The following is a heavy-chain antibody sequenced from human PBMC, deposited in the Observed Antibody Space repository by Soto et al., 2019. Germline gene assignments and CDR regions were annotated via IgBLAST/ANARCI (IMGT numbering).Heavy chain of an antibody. CDR2: ISAYNGNT. J-gene: IGHJ4*02. CDR3: ARDLSGGEGAAYFDY. D-gene: IGHD2-21*01. V-gene: IGHV1-18*01. CDR1: GYTFTSYG. Sequence: GASVKVSCKASGYTFTSYGISWVRQAPGQGLEWMGWISAYNGNTNYAQKLQGRVTMTTDTSTSTAYMELRSLRSDDTAVYYCARDLSGGEGAAYFDYWGQGTLVTVSS.